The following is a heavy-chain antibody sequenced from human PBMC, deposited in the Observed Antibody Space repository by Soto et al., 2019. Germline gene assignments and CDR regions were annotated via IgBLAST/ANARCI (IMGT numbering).Heavy chain of an antibody. CDR3: ARIRDSRDDYYYMAF. CDR2: INHSGST. D-gene: IGHD2-21*02. CDR1: GGSFCGYY. V-gene: IGHV4-34*01. J-gene: IGHJ6*03. Sequence: SETLSLTCAVYGGSFCGYYWSWIRQPPGKGLEWIGEINHSGSTNYNPSLKSRVTISVDTSKNQFSLKLSSVTAADTAVYYCARIRDSRDDYYYMAFWGKGTTVTVSS.